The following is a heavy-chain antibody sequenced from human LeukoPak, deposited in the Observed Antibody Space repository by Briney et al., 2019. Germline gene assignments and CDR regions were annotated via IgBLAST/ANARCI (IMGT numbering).Heavy chain of an antibody. D-gene: IGHD3-3*01. Sequence: SETLSLTCAVYGGSFSGCYWSWIRQPPGKGLEWIGEINHSGSTNYNPSLKSRVTISVDTSKNLFSLKLSSVTAADTAVYYCARVFPVLRFLEWLPADVWGKGTTVTVSS. J-gene: IGHJ6*04. CDR1: GGSFSGCY. CDR2: INHSGST. CDR3: ARVFPVLRFLEWLPADV. V-gene: IGHV4-34*01.